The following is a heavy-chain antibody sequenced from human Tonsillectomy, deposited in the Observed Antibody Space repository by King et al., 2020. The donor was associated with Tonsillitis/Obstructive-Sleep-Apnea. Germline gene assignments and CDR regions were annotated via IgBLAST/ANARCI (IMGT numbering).Heavy chain of an antibody. Sequence: VQLVESGGGLVQPGGSLRLSCAVSGFTISSRAVSWVRQAPGKGLEWLSSITNNAGKTYYADSVMGRFTISRDDSKNTLYLEMNSLRVEDTAVYYCAKDHERSGWPAFDSGGQGTLVSVSS. J-gene: IGHJ4*02. D-gene: IGHD3-3*01. CDR1: GFTISSRA. CDR2: ITNNAGKT. CDR3: AKDHERSGWPAFDS. V-gene: IGHV3-23*04.